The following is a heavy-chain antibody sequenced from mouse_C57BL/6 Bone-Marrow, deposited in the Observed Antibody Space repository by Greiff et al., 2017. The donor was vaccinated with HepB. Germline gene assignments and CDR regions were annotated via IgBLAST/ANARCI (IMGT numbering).Heavy chain of an antibody. CDR3: TKYYYYGSSVWYFDV. J-gene: IGHJ1*03. CDR2: IRLKSDNYAT. V-gene: IGHV6-3*01. D-gene: IGHD1-1*01. CDR1: GFTFSNYW. Sequence: EVKLVESGGGLVQPGGSMKLSCVASGFTFSNYWMNWVRQSPEKGLEWVAQIRLKSDNYATHYAESVKGRFTISRDDSKSSVYLQMNNLRAEDTGIYYCTKYYYYGSSVWYFDVWGTGTTVTVSS.